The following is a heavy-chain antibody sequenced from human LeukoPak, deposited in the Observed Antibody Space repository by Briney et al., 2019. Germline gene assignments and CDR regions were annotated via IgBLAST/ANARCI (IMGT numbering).Heavy chain of an antibody. Sequence: SVKVSCNASGGTFSSCGMNCGRRAPGQKGQGLVAIITIFGTPNGAQNFQGRAPITADESTTTVYLELTSLRSEDTAMYSCATSHSGCATSDSDYHRERYTWFDPWGQGTLVTVSS. CDR1: GGTFSSCG. D-gene: IGHD5-12*01. CDR2: IITIFGTP. CDR3: ATSHSGCATSDSDYHRERYTWFDP. J-gene: IGHJ5*02. V-gene: IGHV1-69*13.